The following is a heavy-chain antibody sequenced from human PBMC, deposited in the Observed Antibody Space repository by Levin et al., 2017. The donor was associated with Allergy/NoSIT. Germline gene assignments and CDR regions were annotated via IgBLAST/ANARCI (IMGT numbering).Heavy chain of an antibody. CDR2: ISGSGGSA. J-gene: IGHJ6*02. CDR1: GFTFHSYS. V-gene: IGHV3-23*01. D-gene: IGHD5-24*01. Sequence: LSLTCAASGFTFHSYSMSWVRQAPGKGLEWVSVISGSGGSAYYADSVKGRFTISRDNSKNTLYLQMNSLRAEDTAVYYCAKEETYYYYGMDVWGQGTTVTVSS. CDR3: AKEETYYYYGMDV.